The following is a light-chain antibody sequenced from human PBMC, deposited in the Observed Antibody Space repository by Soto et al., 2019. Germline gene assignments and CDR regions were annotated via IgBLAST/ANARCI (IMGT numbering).Light chain of an antibody. CDR1: SSDVGNYNY. CDR2: EVI. Sequence: QSALTQPPSASGSPGQSVTISCTGTSSDVGNYNYVSWYQQHPGKAPRLMIYEVIKRPSGVPDRFSGSKSGNTASLTVSGLQAEDEADYYCTSYAASNTVVFGGGTKLNVL. CDR3: TSYAASNTVV. J-gene: IGLJ2*01. V-gene: IGLV2-8*01.